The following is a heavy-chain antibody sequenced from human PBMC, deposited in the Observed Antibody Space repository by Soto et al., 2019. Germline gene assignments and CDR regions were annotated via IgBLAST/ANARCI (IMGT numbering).Heavy chain of an antibody. D-gene: IGHD6-6*01. V-gene: IGHV2-5*02. J-gene: IGHJ3*01. CDR1: GFSLNTRGVG. Sequence: QITLKESGHTLVKPTQMLTLTCTFSGFSLNTRGVGVDWIRQPPGGALEWLALIYWDDDKRYSPSLRSRLTITKDYSKNQVVLTMTTMEPLDTGTYYCAHTYSSSPDDGFHVWGQGTRVTVSS. CDR3: AHTYSSSPDDGFHV. CDR2: IYWDDDK.